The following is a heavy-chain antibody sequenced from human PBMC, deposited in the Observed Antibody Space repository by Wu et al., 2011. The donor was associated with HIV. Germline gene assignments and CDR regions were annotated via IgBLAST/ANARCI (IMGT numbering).Heavy chain of an antibody. Sequence: QIQLVQSGAEVQKPGASVKVSCKASGYTFTGYYMHWVRQAPGQGLEWMGWINPNSGGTNYAQKFQGRVTMTRDTSISTAYMELSRLRSDDTAVYYCARGDIVVVQGYYYMDVWGKGTTVTVSS. V-gene: IGHV1-2*02. D-gene: IGHD2-2*01. CDR1: GYTFTGYY. CDR2: INPNSGGT. CDR3: ARGDIVVVQGYYYMDV. J-gene: IGHJ6*03.